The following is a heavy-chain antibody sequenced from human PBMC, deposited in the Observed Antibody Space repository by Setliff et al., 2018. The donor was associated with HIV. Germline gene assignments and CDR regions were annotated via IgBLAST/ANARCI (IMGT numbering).Heavy chain of an antibody. V-gene: IGHV4-61*09. CDR3: ARAKGYDYYMYV. CDR2: IYTNGAT. J-gene: IGHJ6*03. D-gene: IGHD2-15*01. CDR1: GGSISSGPYL. Sequence: SETLSLTCTVSGGSISSGPYLWSWIRQPAGKAVEWMGHIYTNGATKYNPSLKSRVTISRDTSKNQFSLKLTSVTAADTAVYYCARAKGYDYYMYVWGRGTTVTVSS.